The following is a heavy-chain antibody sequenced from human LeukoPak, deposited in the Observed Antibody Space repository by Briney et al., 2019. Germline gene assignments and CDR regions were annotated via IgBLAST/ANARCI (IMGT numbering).Heavy chain of an antibody. D-gene: IGHD1-26*01. CDR3: ARDLAGVVGVTAWFDP. CDR1: AYTFTSYA. J-gene: IGHJ5*02. Sequence: GASVKVYCKASAYTFTSYAISWVRQAPGQGLEWMGWISASNGNTNYAQKLHGRVTMTTDTSTNTVYMELRSLRFDDTAVYYCARDLAGVVGVTAWFDPWGQGTLVTVSS. V-gene: IGHV1-18*01. CDR2: ISASNGNT.